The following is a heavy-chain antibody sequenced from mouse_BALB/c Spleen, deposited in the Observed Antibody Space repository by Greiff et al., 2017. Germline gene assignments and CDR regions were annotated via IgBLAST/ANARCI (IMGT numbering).Heavy chain of an antibody. J-gene: IGHJ1*01. Sequence: LQESGAELVRPGSSVKISCKASGYAFSSYWMNWVKQRPGQGLERIGQMYPGDGDTNYNGKFKGKATLTADKSSSTAYMQLSSLTSEDAAVYFCAITTVVGWYFDVWGAGTTVTVSS. CDR3: AITTVVGWYFDV. CDR2: MYPGDGDT. D-gene: IGHD1-1*01. CDR1: GYAFSSYW. V-gene: IGHV1-80*01.